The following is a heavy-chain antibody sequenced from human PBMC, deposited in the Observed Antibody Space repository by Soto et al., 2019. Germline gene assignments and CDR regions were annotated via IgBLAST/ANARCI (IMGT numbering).Heavy chain of an antibody. CDR3: ARGWELRSRYYYGMDV. J-gene: IGHJ6*02. V-gene: IGHV1-69*13. CDR1: GGTFSSYA. CDR2: IIPIFGTA. D-gene: IGHD1-26*01. Sequence: GASVKVSCKASGGTFSSYAISWVRQAPGQGLEWMGGIIPIFGTANYAQKFQGRVTITADESTSTAYMELSSLRSEDTAVYYCARGWELRSRYYYGMDVWGQGTTVTVSS.